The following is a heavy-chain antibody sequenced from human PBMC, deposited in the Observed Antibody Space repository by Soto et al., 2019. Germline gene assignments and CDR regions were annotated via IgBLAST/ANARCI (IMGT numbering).Heavy chain of an antibody. D-gene: IGHD3-9*01. CDR3: AKDAPGERYFDWLLRNDAFDI. J-gene: IGHJ3*02. V-gene: IGHV3-23*01. CDR1: GFTFSSYA. Sequence: PGGSLRLSCAASGFTFSSYAMSWVRQAPGKGLEWVSAISGSGGSTYYADSVKGRFTISRDNSKNTLYLQMNSLRAEDTAVYYCAKDAPGERYFDWLLRNDAFDIWGQGTMVTVSS. CDR2: ISGSGGST.